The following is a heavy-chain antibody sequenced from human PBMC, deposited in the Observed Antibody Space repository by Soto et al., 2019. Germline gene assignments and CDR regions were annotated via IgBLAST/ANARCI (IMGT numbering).Heavy chain of an antibody. Sequence: QLQLQESGPGLVKPSETLSLTCTVSGGSLSSSSYYWVWIRQPPGKGLEWIGNIYYSGSTYYNPSLKSRVTISVDTSKNQFSLRLSSATAADTAVYYCANLDYGDFGIDYWGQGTLVTVSS. CDR2: IYYSGST. J-gene: IGHJ4*02. D-gene: IGHD4-17*01. CDR1: GGSLSSSSYY. CDR3: ANLDYGDFGIDY. V-gene: IGHV4-39*01.